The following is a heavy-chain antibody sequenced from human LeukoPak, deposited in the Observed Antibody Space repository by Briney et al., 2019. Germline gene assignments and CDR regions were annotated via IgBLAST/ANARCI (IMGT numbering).Heavy chain of an antibody. V-gene: IGHV4-39*06. CDR2: TYYSGST. J-gene: IGHJ4*02. CDR1: GGSISSSSFY. D-gene: IGHD6-19*01. CDR3: ARCIYSSGTTGFDY. Sequence: PSGTLSLTCTVSGGSISSSSFYWGRFRQPPGKGLEWIGSTYYSGSTYYNPTLESRVTISIDTSNNQFTLKLSSVTAADTAVYYCARCIYSSGTTGFDYWGQGTLVTVSS.